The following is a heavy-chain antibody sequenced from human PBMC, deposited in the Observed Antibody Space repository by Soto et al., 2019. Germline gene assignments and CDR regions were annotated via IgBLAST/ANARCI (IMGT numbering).Heavy chain of an antibody. V-gene: IGHV1-69*02. Sequence: QVQLVQSGAEVKNRGSSVKVSCKASGDTFSRSTISWVRQSPGQRLEWMGRSIAVLGVENHAQNFQGRVRVTADKSTSTAYLELSSLKSEDTAIYYCASSTAGVYVFHDWGQGTLVTVSS. CDR2: SIAVLGVE. J-gene: IGHJ4*02. CDR3: ASSTAGVYVFHD. CDR1: GDTFSRST. D-gene: IGHD2-8*01.